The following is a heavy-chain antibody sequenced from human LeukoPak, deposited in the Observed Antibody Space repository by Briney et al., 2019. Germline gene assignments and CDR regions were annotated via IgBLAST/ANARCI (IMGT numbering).Heavy chain of an antibody. CDR2: IYYSGST. J-gene: IGHJ6*02. D-gene: IGHD2-2*01. CDR1: GGSISSGGYY. V-gene: IGHV4-31*03. Sequence: SETLSLTCTVSGGSISSGGYYWSWIRQHPGKGLEWIGYIYYSGSTYYNPSLKSRVTISVDTSKNQFSLKLSSVTAADTAVYYCARAWRPPAYCSSTSCYLYYGMDVWGQGTTVTVSS. CDR3: ARAWRPPAYCSSTSCYLYYGMDV.